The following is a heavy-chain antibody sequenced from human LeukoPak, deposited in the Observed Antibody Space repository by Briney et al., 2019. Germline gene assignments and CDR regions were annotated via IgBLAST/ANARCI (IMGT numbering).Heavy chain of an antibody. CDR1: GFTFSSYE. Sequence: GGSLRLSRAASGFTFSSYEMNWVRQAPGKGLEWVSYISGGGNTIYYADSVKGRFTISRDNAKNSLYLQMNSLRAEDTAVYYCAQIGAYSYYYLDVSGNGNTVTISS. J-gene: IGHJ6*03. CDR3: AQIGAYSYYYLDV. CDR2: ISGGGNTI. D-gene: IGHD2/OR15-2a*01. V-gene: IGHV3-48*03.